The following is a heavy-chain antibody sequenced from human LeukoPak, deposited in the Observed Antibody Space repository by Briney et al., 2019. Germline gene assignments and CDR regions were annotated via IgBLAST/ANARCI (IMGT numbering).Heavy chain of an antibody. CDR2: ISAYNGNT. V-gene: IGHV1-18*01. CDR1: GYTFTSYG. D-gene: IGHD3-3*01. CDR3: ARGGYDFVYYYYGMGV. J-gene: IGHJ6*02. Sequence: ASVTVSCTASGYTFTSYGISWVRQAPGQGLEWMGWISAYNGNTNYAQKLQGRVTMTTDTSTSTAYMELRSLRSDDTAVYYCARGGYDFVYYYYGMGVWGQGTTVTVSS.